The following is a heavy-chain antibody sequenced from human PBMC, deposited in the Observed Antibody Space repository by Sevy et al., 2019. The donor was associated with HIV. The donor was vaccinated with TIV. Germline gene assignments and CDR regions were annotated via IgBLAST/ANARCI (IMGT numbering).Heavy chain of an antibody. CDR2: FYAIGNT. CDR1: GASMKSYY. J-gene: IGHJ2*01. D-gene: IGHD2-15*01. CDR3: ATTYERGGHYYWYFDL. V-gene: IGHV4-4*07. Sequence: SETLSLTCGVSGASMKSYYWSWIRQSAGKGLEWIGRFYAIGNTNYNPSLKSRVTMSVDTSKNEFSLRLTSVTAAETAVYYRATTYERGGHYYWYFDLWGRGTLVTVSS.